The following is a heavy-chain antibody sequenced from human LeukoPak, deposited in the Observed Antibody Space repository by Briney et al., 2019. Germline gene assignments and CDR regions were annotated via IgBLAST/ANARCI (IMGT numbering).Heavy chain of an antibody. CDR3: ARLGVNNSSGWYDYYYYYYMDV. CDR2: INPNSGGT. V-gene: IGHV1-2*02. CDR1: GYTFTGYY. D-gene: IGHD6-19*01. Sequence: ASVKVSCKASGYTFTGYYMHWVRQAPGQGLEWMGWINPNSGGTNYAQKFQGRVTMTRDTSISTAYMELSRLRSDDTAVYYCARLGVNNSSGWYDYYYYYYMDVWGKGTTVTVSS. J-gene: IGHJ6*03.